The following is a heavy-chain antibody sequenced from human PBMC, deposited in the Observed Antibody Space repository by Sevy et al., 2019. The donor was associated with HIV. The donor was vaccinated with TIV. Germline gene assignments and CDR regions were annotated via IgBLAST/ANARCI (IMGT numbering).Heavy chain of an antibody. CDR3: ARVTMVVGGPDY. Sequence: ASVKVSCKASGGTFSSYAISWVRQAPGQGLEWMGGIIPIFGTANYAQTFQGRVTITADESTSTAYMELSSLRSEDTAVYYCARVTMVVGGPDYWGQGTLVTISS. CDR2: IIPIFGTA. J-gene: IGHJ4*02. D-gene: IGHD3-16*01. V-gene: IGHV1-69*13. CDR1: GGTFSSYA.